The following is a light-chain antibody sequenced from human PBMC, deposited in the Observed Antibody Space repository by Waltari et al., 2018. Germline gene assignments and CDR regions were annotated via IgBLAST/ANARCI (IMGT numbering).Light chain of an antibody. V-gene: IGLV2-14*03. J-gene: IGLJ2*01. CDR3: SAYISRSISYVI. Sequence: QPALTQPASMSGSPGQSVTISCTGTRSDISDYTFVSWYQQHPGKGPKRIIYYVTNRASGVSNRFSGSKSGNRASLTTSGLQAEDEADYYCSAYISRSISYVIFGGGTKLTVL. CDR2: YVT. CDR1: RSDISDYTF.